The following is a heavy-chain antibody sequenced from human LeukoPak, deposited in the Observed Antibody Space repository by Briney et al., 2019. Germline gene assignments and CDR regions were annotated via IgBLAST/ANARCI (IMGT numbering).Heavy chain of an antibody. CDR3: ARDPHPYSGYDSYFDY. CDR2: ISSSSSYI. Sequence: GGSLRLSCAASGFTFSDYYMGWIRQAPGKGLEWVSSISSSSSYIYYADSVKGRFTISRDNAKNSLYLQMNSLRAEDTAVYYCARDPHPYSGYDSYFDYWGQGTLVTVSS. V-gene: IGHV3-11*06. D-gene: IGHD5-12*01. J-gene: IGHJ4*02. CDR1: GFTFSDYY.